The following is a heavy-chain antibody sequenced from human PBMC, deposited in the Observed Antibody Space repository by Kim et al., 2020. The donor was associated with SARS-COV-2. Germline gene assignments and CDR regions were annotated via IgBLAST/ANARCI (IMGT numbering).Heavy chain of an antibody. J-gene: IGHJ6*02. Sequence: GESLKISCKGSGYSFTSYWIGWVRQMPGKGLEWMGIIYPGDSDTRYSPSFQGQVTISADKSISTAYLQWSSLKASDTAMYYCARHGRYYDYVWGSYERTAYYYYGMDVWGQGTTVTVSS. D-gene: IGHD3-16*01. CDR3: ARHGRYYDYVWGSYERTAYYYYGMDV. V-gene: IGHV5-51*01. CDR1: GYSFTSYW. CDR2: IYPGDSDT.